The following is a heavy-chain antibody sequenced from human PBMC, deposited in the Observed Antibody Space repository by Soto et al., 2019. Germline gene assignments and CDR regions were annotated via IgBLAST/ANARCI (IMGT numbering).Heavy chain of an antibody. V-gene: IGHV3-23*01. J-gene: IGHJ3*02. D-gene: IGHD4-4*01. CDR1: GFTFTSYA. CDR3: AKGNDYSIFDAFDI. Sequence: GGSLRLSCAASGFTFTSYAMNWVRQAPGKGLEWVSGISGSGGSTYYADSVKGRFTISRDNSKRTLYLQTNSPRAEDTAVYYCAKGNDYSIFDAFDIWGQGKKVTVSS. CDR2: ISGSGGST.